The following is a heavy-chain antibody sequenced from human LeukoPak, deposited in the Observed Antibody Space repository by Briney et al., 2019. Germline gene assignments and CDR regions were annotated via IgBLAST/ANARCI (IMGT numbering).Heavy chain of an antibody. D-gene: IGHD1-7*01. V-gene: IGHV3-21*01. Sequence: AGGSLRLSCAASGFTFSRHSINWVRQAPGKGLEWVSSISSSSSYIYYADSVKGRFTISRDNAKNSLYLQMNSLRAEDTAVYYCARDSGNYLDAFDIWGQGTMVTVSS. CDR1: GFTFSRHS. CDR2: ISSSSSYI. CDR3: ARDSGNYLDAFDI. J-gene: IGHJ3*02.